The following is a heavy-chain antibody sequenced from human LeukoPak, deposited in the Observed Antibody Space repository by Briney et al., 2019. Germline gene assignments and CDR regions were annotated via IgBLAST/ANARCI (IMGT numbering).Heavy chain of an antibody. D-gene: IGHD6-19*01. CDR3: ARVIAVAGPFDY. V-gene: IGHV3-53*01. CDR1: GFTVSSNY. CDR2: IYSGGST. Sequence: GGSLRLSCAASGFTVSSNYKSWVRQAPGKGLEWVSVIYSGGSTYYADSVKGRFTISRDNSKNTLYLQMNSLRAEDTAVYYCARVIAVAGPFDYWGQGTLVTVSS. J-gene: IGHJ4*02.